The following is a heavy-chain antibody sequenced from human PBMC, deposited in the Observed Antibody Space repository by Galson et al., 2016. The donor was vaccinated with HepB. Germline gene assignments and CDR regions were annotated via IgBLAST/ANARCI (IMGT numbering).Heavy chain of an antibody. CDR3: ARVWGGGPDY. V-gene: IGHV3-21*01. J-gene: IGHJ4*02. CDR1: GFTFSSYS. D-gene: IGHD3-16*01. CDR2: ISSSSSYI. Sequence: SLRLSCAASGFTFSSYSMNWVRQAPGKGLEWVSAISSSSSYIYYADSVKGRFTISRDNAKNSLYLQMNSLRAGDTAVYYCARVWGGGPDYWGQGTLVTVSS.